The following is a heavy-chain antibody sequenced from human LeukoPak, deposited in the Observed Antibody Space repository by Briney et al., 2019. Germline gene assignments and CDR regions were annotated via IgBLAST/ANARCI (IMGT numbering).Heavy chain of an antibody. J-gene: IGHJ4*02. CDR2: INPNSGGT. D-gene: IGHD3-22*01. V-gene: IGHV1-2*02. Sequence: ASVKVSCKASGYTFTGYYMHWVRQAPGQGLEWMGWINPNSGGTNYAQEFQGRVTMTRDTSISTAYMELSRLRSDDTAVYYCARDFYYDSSGYKDYWGQGTLVTVSS. CDR3: ARDFYYDSSGYKDY. CDR1: GYTFTGYY.